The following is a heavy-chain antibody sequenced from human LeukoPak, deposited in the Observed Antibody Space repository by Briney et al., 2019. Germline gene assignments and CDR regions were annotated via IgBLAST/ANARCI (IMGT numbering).Heavy chain of an antibody. CDR1: GGSLSGYY. Sequence: SETLSLTCAVYGGSLSGYYWSWIRQPPGKGLEWIGEINHSGSTNYNPSLKSRVTISVDTSKNQFSLKLSSVTAADTAVYYCAREVVGATPPAFDIWGQGTMVTVSS. D-gene: IGHD1-26*01. J-gene: IGHJ3*02. V-gene: IGHV4-34*01. CDR3: AREVVGATPPAFDI. CDR2: INHSGST.